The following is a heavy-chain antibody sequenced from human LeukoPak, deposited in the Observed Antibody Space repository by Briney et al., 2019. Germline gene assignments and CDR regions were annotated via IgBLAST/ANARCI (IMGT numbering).Heavy chain of an antibody. CDR2: ISAYNGNT. CDR1: GYTFTGYY. D-gene: IGHD1-26*01. V-gene: IGHV1-18*04. J-gene: IGHJ4*02. Sequence: ASVKVSCKASGYTFTGYYMHWVRQAPGQGLEWMGWISAYNGNTNYAQKLQGRVTMTTDTSTSTAYMELRSLRSDDTAVYYCARDHRVILADLCCYRQGLLAPQYYFDYWGQGTLVTVSS. CDR3: ARDHRVILADLCCYRQGLLAPQYYFDY.